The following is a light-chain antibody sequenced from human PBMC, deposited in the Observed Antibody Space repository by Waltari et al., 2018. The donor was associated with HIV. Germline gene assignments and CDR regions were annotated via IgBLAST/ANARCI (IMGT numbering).Light chain of an antibody. CDR2: DAS. J-gene: IGKJ3*01. V-gene: IGKV1-33*01. CDR1: QDITNY. Sequence: DIQMTQSPSSLSASVGDRFTITCQASQDITNYLNWYQQKPGKAPKLLIFDASNLERGVPSRFSGSGSGTDFTFTISSLQPEDVATYFCQQYDNLFTFGPGTRVDLK. CDR3: QQYDNLFT.